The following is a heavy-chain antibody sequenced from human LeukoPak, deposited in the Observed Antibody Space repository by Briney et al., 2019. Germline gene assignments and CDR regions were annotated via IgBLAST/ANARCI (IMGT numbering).Heavy chain of an antibody. CDR1: GGSISRGNYY. Sequence: PSETMSLTCTVSGGSISRGNYYWSWIRQPAGKGLEWIGRIYTSGSTNYNPSLKSRVTISFDTSRNQFSLQLSSVTAADTAMYYCASRGYYDNSGYFRNWGQGTLVTVSS. J-gene: IGHJ4*02. CDR3: ASRGYYDNSGYFRN. CDR2: IYTSGST. V-gene: IGHV4-61*02. D-gene: IGHD3-22*01.